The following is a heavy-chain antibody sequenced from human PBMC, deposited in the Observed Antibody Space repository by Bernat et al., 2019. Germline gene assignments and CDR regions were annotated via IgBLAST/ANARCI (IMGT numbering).Heavy chain of an antibody. V-gene: IGHV3-72*01. Sequence: EVHLVESGGGLVQPGGSLRLSCAASGFMFSDHYMDWVRQAPGKGLEWLGRINKGNSHTTEYAASVKGRFTVSRDDSRNSLFLQLNSLSAEDTAMYYCARSTSGSILDYWGQGTLVTVSS. D-gene: IGHD3-22*01. CDR3: ARSTSGSILDY. CDR2: INKGNSHTT. CDR1: GFMFSDHY. J-gene: IGHJ4*02.